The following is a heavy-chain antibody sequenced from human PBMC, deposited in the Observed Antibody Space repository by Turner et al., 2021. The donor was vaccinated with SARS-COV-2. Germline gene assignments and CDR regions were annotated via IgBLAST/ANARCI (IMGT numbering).Heavy chain of an antibody. CDR3: TPHLGPGFDY. V-gene: IGHV3-15*01. CDR2: IIRNSDGGTT. D-gene: IGHD7-27*01. Sequence: EVQLVESGGGLVKPGRSLRLSCAGSGFTFSNAWMSWVRQAPGRGLEWVGRIIRNSDGGTTHYAAPVKGRFTISRDDSKGMLHLQMNSLKIEDTAVYYCTPHLGPGFDYWGQGTLVTVSS. CDR1: GFTFSNAW. J-gene: IGHJ4*02.